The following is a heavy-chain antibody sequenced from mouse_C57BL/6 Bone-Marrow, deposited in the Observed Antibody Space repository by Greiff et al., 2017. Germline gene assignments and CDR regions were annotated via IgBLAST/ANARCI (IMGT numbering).Heavy chain of an antibody. V-gene: IGHV1-9*01. CDR2: ILPGSGST. Sequence: VQLQESGAELMKPGASVKLSCKATGYTFTGYWIEWVKQRPGHGLEWIGEILPGSGSTNYNEKLKGKATFTADTSSNTAYMQLSILTTEDSAIYCGARDGYYVYYAMDYWGQGTSGTVSS. D-gene: IGHD2-3*01. J-gene: IGHJ4*01. CDR1: GYTFTGYW. CDR3: ARDGYYVYYAMDY.